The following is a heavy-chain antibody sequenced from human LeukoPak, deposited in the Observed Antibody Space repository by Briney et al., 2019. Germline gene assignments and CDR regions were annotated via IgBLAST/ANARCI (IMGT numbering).Heavy chain of an antibody. D-gene: IGHD1-26*01. J-gene: IGHJ4*02. CDR1: GFTFSSYS. CDR3: ARSRGSSGSYPFDY. V-gene: IGHV3-48*01. Sequence: GGSLRLSCAASGFTFSSYSMNWVRQAPGKGLEWVSYISSSSSTIYYAGSVKGRFTISRDNAKNSLFLQMNSLRAEDTAVYYCARSRGSSGSYPFDYWGRGTLVTVSS. CDR2: ISSSSSTI.